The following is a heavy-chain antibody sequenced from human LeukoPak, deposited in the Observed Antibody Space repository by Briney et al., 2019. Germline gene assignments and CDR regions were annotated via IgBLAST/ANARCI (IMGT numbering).Heavy chain of an antibody. J-gene: IGHJ2*01. CDR1: GFTFSNA. CDR3: ARDSARLPIAGYFDL. V-gene: IGHV3-30*04. D-gene: IGHD2-21*02. CDR2: ISYDRSHE. Sequence: GGSLRLSCAASGFTFSNALHWVRQAPGKGLEWVAVISYDRSHEYYADSVKGRFTISRDDSKNTLHLQMNSLRAEDTAVYHCARDSARLPIAGYFDLWGRGTLVAVPS.